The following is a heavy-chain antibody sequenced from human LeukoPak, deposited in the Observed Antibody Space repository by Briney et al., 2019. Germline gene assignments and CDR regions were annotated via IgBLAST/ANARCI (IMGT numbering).Heavy chain of an antibody. J-gene: IGHJ4*02. CDR2: ISGSGGST. V-gene: IGHV3-23*01. Sequence: GGSLRPSCAASGFTFSSYAMSWVRQAPGKGLEWVSAISGSGGSTYYADSVKGRFTISRDNSKNTLYLQMNSLRAEDTAVYYCAKVDSLGLDYDSSGWVFDYWGQGTLVTVSS. CDR3: AKVDSLGLDYDSSGWVFDY. D-gene: IGHD3-22*01. CDR1: GFTFSSYA.